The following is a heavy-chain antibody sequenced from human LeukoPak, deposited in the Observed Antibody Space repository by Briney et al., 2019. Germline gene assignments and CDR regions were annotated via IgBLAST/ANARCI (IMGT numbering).Heavy chain of an antibody. CDR2: ISSSSSYI. V-gene: IGHV3-21*01. Sequence: PGGSLRLSCAASGFTFSSYSMNWVRQAPGKGLEWVSSISSSSSYIYYADSVKGRFTISRDNAKNSLYLQMNSLRAEDTAVYYCARGPRYNWNSNYFPFDYWGQGTLVTVSS. J-gene: IGHJ4*02. D-gene: IGHD1-7*01. CDR3: ARGPRYNWNSNYFPFDY. CDR1: GFTFSSYS.